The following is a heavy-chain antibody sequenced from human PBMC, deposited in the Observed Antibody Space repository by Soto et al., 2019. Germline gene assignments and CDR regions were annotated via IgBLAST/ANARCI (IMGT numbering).Heavy chain of an antibody. Sequence: EVQLLESGGGVTPPGGSLRLSCVASGFNFNNYAMSWVLQAPGKGLEWVAAMSGVGGSIYYADSVKGRFTISRDNSKNTLFLQMSSLRADDTAVYYCANKPLTVGSRPGFGYDFHDWGQGTLVTVSS. CDR1: GFNFNNYA. D-gene: IGHD3-9*01. J-gene: IGHJ4*02. V-gene: IGHV3-23*01. CDR3: ANKPLTVGSRPGFGYDFHD. CDR2: MSGVGGSI.